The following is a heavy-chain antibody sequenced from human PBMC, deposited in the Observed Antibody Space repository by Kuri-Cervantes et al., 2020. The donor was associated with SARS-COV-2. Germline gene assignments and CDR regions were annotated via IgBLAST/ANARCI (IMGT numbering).Heavy chain of an antibody. J-gene: IGHJ4*02. V-gene: IGHV3-30*18. CDR2: ISHDGKNK. CDR3: AKDRVGVQDF. Sequence: GESLKISCAASGFTFSSYWMHWVRQAPGKGLEWVALISHDGKNKKCIASGKGRFTISRDNSQNTLYLHMKSLRSEDTAMYYCAKDRVGVQDFWGQGTLVTVSS. CDR1: GFTFSSYW. D-gene: IGHD2-21*01.